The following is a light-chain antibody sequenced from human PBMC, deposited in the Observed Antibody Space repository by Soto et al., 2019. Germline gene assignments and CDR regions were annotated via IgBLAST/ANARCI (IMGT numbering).Light chain of an antibody. CDR2: DVT. CDR1: TTDARDYNY. V-gene: IGLV2-11*01. J-gene: IGLJ1*01. Sequence: QSALTQPRSVSGSRGQSVTISCTGTTTDARDYNYVSWYQQHPGKAPELLIYDVTKRPSGVPDRFSASKSGKTASLTISWRQAEDEADYYCCSSAGGYDFYVFGTGTKVTVL. CDR3: CSSAGGYDFYV.